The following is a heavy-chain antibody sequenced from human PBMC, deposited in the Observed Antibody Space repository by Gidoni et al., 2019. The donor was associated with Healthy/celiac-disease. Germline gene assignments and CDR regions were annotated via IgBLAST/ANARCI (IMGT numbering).Heavy chain of an antibody. Sequence: VQLVQSGAEVKKPGASVKVSCKASGYTFTSFGISWVRQAPGQGLEWMGWISAYNGNTNYAQKLQGRVTMTTDTATSTAYMELRSLRSDDTAVYYCARRNSSGWSAAVGDYYYYGMDVWGQGTTVTVSS. CDR3: ARRNSSGWSAAVGDYYYYGMDV. J-gene: IGHJ6*02. CDR2: ISAYNGNT. V-gene: IGHV1-18*01. D-gene: IGHD6-19*01. CDR1: GYTFTSFG.